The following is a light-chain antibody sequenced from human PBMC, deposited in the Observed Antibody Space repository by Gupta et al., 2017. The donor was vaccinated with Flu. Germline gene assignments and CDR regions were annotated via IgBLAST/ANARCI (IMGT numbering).Light chain of an antibody. CDR2: TAS. J-gene: IGKJ2*01. V-gene: IGKV1-12*01. CDR3: QQANRSSPT. Sequence: SVTASVGDRVTLTRRASQNLSNFLAWYQQRPGQAPKFLIYTASTLQRGVPARFSGSASGTDYTLTISSLQPEDVATYYCQQANRSSPTFGRGTKVEI. CDR1: QNLSNF.